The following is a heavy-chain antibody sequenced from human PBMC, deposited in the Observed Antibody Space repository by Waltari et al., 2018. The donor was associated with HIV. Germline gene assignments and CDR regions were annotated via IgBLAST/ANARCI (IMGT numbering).Heavy chain of an antibody. CDR3: AHRRLGRPEPGTLNNWFDP. V-gene: IGHV2-5*01. CDR2: IYWNDVK. Sequence: QITLKESGPTLVKPTQTLTLTCTFSGFSLSTSGAGVGWIRQPPGKALEWLALIYWNDVKRYSPSLKNRLTITKDSSKNQVVLTMTSMDPVDTATYYCAHRRLGRPEPGTLNNWFDPWGQGTLVTVAS. CDR1: GFSLSTSGAG. J-gene: IGHJ5*02. D-gene: IGHD6-13*01.